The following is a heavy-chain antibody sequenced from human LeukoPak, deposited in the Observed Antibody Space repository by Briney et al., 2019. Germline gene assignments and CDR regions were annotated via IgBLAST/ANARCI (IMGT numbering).Heavy chain of an antibody. V-gene: IGHV3-23*01. J-gene: IGHJ4*02. CDR3: AKCGNSGCHLIDY. CDR2: ISGRTGAT. Sequence: GGSLRLSCAASGFTFTTNAMSWVRQAPGKELEWVSAISGRTGATYYADPEKGRFTISRDNSKSTLYLQMDSLRAEDTAVYYCAKCGNSGCHLIDYWGQGTLVTVSS. D-gene: IGHD5-12*01. CDR1: GFTFTTNA.